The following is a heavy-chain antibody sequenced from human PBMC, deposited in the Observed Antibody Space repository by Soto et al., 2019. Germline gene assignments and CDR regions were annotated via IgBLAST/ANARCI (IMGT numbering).Heavy chain of an antibody. CDR3: ARTIAVAGIGMNRGWDYYYYGMDV. Sequence: SETLSLSCTVSVGSISSYYWSWIRQPPGKGLELTRRIYYSGSTNYNPSLKSRVTISVDTSKNQFSLKLSSVTAADTAVYYCARTIAVAGIGMNRGWDYYYYGMDVWGQGTTVTVSS. J-gene: IGHJ6*01. V-gene: IGHV4-59*01. CDR2: IYYSGST. CDR1: VGSISSYY. D-gene: IGHD6-19*01.